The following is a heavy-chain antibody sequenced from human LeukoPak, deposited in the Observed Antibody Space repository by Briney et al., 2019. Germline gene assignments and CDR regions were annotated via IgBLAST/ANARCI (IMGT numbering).Heavy chain of an antibody. D-gene: IGHD1-26*01. J-gene: IGHJ3*02. CDR1: GFTFSSYS. V-gene: IGHV3-21*01. CDR2: ISSSSSYI. CDR3: ARDGRIGGPDAFDI. Sequence: GGSLRLSCAASGFTFSSYSMNWVRQAPGKGLEWVSSISSSSSYIYYADSVKGRFTISRDNAKNSLYLQMNSLRAEDTAVYYCARDGRIGGPDAFDIWGQGTMVTVSS.